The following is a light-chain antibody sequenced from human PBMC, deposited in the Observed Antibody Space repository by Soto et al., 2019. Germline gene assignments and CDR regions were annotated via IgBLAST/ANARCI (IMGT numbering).Light chain of an antibody. Sequence: QSALTQPASVSGSPGQSITISCTGPSSDVGGYNSVSWYQQHPGKAPKLMIYDVSNRPSGVSTRFSGSKSGNTASLTISGLQAEDEADYYCGSYTSSTPVFGGGTKVTVL. CDR3: GSYTSSTPV. V-gene: IGLV2-14*01. CDR1: SSDVGGYNS. J-gene: IGLJ3*02. CDR2: DVS.